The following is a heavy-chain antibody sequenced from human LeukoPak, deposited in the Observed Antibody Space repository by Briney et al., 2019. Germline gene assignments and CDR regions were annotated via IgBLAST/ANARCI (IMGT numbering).Heavy chain of an antibody. CDR1: GGSISSRPYY. CDR3: ARDVGYCDNGYCGKFDY. Sequence: SETLSLTCTVSGGSISSRPYYWGWVRQPPGKGLEWIGTISYSGTTYYSPSLKSRVTISLDTSKNQFSLKLSSVTAADTAIYYCARDVGYCDNGYCGKFDYWGQGTQVTVSS. D-gene: IGHD2-15*01. J-gene: IGHJ4*02. V-gene: IGHV4-39*07. CDR2: ISYSGTT.